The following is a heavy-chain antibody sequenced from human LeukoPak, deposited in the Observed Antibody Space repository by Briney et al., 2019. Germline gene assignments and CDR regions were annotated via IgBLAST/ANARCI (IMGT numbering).Heavy chain of an antibody. CDR1: GYTFTSYG. J-gene: IGHJ6*03. CDR2: ISAYNGNT. CDR3: ARARGDIVVVTALYYYYYYMDV. Sequence: ASVKVSCKASGYTFTSYGISWVRQAPGQGFEWMGWISAYNGNTNYAQKLQGRVTMTTDTSTSTAYMELRSLGSDDTAVYYCARARGDIVVVTALYYYYYYMDVWGKGTTVTVSS. V-gene: IGHV1-18*01. D-gene: IGHD2-21*02.